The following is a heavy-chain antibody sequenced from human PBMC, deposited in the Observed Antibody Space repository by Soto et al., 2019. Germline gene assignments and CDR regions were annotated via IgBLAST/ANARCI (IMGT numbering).Heavy chain of an antibody. Sequence: PSETLSLTCTVSGGSISSYYWSWIRQPPGKGLEWIGYIYYSGSTNYNPSLKSRVTISVDTSKNQFSLKLSSVTAADTAVYYCARSSSSGCRTLYYGMDVWGQGTTVTVSS. J-gene: IGHJ6*02. V-gene: IGHV4-59*01. CDR3: ARSSSSGCRTLYYGMDV. CDR2: IYYSGST. CDR1: GGSISSYY. D-gene: IGHD3-22*01.